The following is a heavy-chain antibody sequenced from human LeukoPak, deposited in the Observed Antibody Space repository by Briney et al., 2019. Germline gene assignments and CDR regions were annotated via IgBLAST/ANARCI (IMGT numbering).Heavy chain of an antibody. Sequence: GGSLRLSCAASGFTFSSYWMSWVRQAPGKGLEWVSSISSSSSYIYYADSVKGRFTISRDNAKNSLYLQMNSLRAEDTAVYYCAAYYYGSGSYWSDVWGKGTTVTVSS. CDR3: AAYYYGSGSYWSDV. CDR1: GFTFSSYW. D-gene: IGHD3-10*01. J-gene: IGHJ6*04. CDR2: ISSSSSYI. V-gene: IGHV3-21*01.